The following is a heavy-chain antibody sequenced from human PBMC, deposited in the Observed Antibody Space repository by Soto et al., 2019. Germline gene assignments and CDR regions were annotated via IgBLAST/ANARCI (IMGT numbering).Heavy chain of an antibody. V-gene: IGHV4-61*01. Sequence: SETLSLTCTVSGGSVSSGSYYWSWIRQPPGKGLEWIGYIYYSGSTNYNPSLKSRVTISVDTSKNQFSLKLSSVTAADTAVYYCARATYYYDSSGFDYGGQGTLDTVSS. J-gene: IGHJ4*02. D-gene: IGHD3-22*01. CDR2: IYYSGST. CDR3: ARATYYYDSSGFDY. CDR1: GGSVSSGSYY.